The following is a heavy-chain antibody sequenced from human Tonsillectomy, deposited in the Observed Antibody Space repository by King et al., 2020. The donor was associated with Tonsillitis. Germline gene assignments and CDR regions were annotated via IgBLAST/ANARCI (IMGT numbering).Heavy chain of an antibody. V-gene: IGHV4-59*11. D-gene: IGHD3-9*01. CDR3: ARDRRLYDTVNYYYMDV. J-gene: IGHJ6*03. CDR2: ISDTGST. Sequence: VQLQESGPGLVKPSETLSLTCTVSGGSISSHYWSWIRQPPGKGLEWIGYISDTGSTHYNPSLKSRVTISVDTSKNPFSLKLSSVTAADSAVYYCARDRRLYDTVNYYYMDVWGKGTAVTVSS. CDR1: GGSISSHY.